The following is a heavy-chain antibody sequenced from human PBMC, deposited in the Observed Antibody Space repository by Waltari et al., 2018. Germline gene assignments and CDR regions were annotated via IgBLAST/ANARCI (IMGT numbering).Heavy chain of an antibody. J-gene: IGHJ4*02. V-gene: IGHV1-3*01. D-gene: IGHD3-22*01. Sequence: KFQGRVTITRDTSASTAYMELSSLRSEDTAVYYCARSPAAYDSSGYYLDYWGQGTLVTVSS. CDR3: ARSPAAYDSSGYYLDY.